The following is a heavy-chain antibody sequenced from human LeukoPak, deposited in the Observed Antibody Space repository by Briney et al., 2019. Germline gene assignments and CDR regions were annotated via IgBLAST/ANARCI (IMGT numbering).Heavy chain of an antibody. CDR3: ARGQPSHAQWLVPYYYYGMDV. CDR2: INHSGST. D-gene: IGHD6-19*01. V-gene: IGHV4-34*01. Sequence: SETLSLTCAVYGGSFSGYYWSWIRQPPGKGLEWIGEINHSGSTNYNPSLKSRVTISVDTSKNQFSLKLSSVTAADTAVYYCARGQPSHAQWLVPYYYYGMDVWGQGTTVTVSS. CDR1: GGSFSGYY. J-gene: IGHJ6*02.